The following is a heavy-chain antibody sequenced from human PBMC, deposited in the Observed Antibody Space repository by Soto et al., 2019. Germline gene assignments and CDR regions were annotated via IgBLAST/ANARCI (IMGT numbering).Heavy chain of an antibody. CDR1: GFTFSSYW. Sequence: PGGSLRLSCAASGFTFSSYWMSWVRQAPGKGLEWVANIKQDGSEKYYADSVKGRFTISRDNSKNTLYLQMNSLRAEDTAVYYCAREDTPTKYSSSWADAFDIWGQGTMVTVSS. J-gene: IGHJ3*02. CDR2: IKQDGSEK. CDR3: AREDTPTKYSSSWADAFDI. D-gene: IGHD6-13*01. V-gene: IGHV3-7*01.